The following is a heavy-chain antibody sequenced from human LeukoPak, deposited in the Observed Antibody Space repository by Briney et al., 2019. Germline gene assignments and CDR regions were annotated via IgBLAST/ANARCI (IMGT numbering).Heavy chain of an antibody. D-gene: IGHD2-21*01. CDR1: GFTFSNAC. Sequence: GGSLRLSCAASGFTFSNACMNWVRQAPGKGLEWVGRIKSKAYGGTTDYAAPVKGRFTISRDDSKNTLYLQMNSLKTEDTAVYYCTTDYGSSISSYYYYGMDVWGQGTTVTVSS. CDR2: IKSKAYGGTT. J-gene: IGHJ6*02. V-gene: IGHV3-15*07. CDR3: TTDYGSSISSYYYYGMDV.